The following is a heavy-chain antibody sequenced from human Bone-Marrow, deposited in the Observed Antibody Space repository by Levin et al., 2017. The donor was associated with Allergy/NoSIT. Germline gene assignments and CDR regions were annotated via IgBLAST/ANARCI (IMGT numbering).Heavy chain of an antibody. D-gene: IGHD4-23*01. V-gene: IGHV3-11*01. CDR2: ITASGSAK. Sequence: PGGSLRLSCTTSGFTFTAYDMAWIRQISGQRLEWLSYITASGSAKYYADSLKGRFTISRDNVDNSLFLQINSLSADDTAVYYCARRVATVAGTPFDSWGQGTLVTVSS. CDR3: ARRVATVAGTPFDS. J-gene: IGHJ4*02. CDR1: GFTFTAYD.